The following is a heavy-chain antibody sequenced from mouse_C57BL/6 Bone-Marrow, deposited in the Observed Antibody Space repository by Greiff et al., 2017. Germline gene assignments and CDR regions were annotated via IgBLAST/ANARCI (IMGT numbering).Heavy chain of an antibody. V-gene: IGHV1-55*01. CDR3: ARKDTTVGAEDAMDY. D-gene: IGHD1-1*01. CDR2: IYPGSGST. CDR1: GYTFTSYW. J-gene: IGHJ4*01. Sequence: QVQLQQPGAELVKPGASVKMSCKASGYTFTSYWITWVKQRPGQGLEWIGDIYPGSGSTNYTEKFKSKATLTVDTSSSTAYMQLSSLTSEDSAVYYCARKDTTVGAEDAMDYWGQGTSVTVSS.